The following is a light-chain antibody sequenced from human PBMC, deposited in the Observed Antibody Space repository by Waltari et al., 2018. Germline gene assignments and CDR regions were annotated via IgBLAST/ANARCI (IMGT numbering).Light chain of an antibody. Sequence: QSAPTQPASVSGSPGPSITISCTGTRSDVGGYNYVPWYQQHPGKAPKFMIYDVSKRPSGVSNRCSGSKSGNTASLTISGLQAEDEADYYCSSYTSSSTWVFGGGTKLTVL. V-gene: IGLV2-14*01. CDR1: RSDVGGYNY. J-gene: IGLJ3*02. CDR3: SSYTSSSTWV. CDR2: DVS.